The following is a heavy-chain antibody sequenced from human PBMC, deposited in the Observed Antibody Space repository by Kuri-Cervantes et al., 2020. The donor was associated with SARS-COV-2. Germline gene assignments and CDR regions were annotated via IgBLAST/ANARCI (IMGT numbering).Heavy chain of an antibody. Sequence: SETLSLTCTVSGGSISSYYWSWIRQPPGKGLEWIGYIYYSGSTNYNPSLKSRVTISVDTSKNQFSLKLSSVTAADTAVYYCARDLGVTGWYPFDYWGQGTLVTVSS. CDR2: IYYSGST. J-gene: IGHJ4*02. CDR1: GGSISSYY. D-gene: IGHD6-19*01. CDR3: ARDLGVTGWYPFDY. V-gene: IGHV4-59*12.